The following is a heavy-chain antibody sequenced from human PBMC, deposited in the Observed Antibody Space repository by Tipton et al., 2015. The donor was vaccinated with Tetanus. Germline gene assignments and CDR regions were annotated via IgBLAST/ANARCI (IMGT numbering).Heavy chain of an antibody. CDR1: GFTFSDYY. CDR2: MSSSGSTI. CDR3: AKAKTWINLWFGDA. D-gene: IGHD3-10*01. V-gene: IGHV3-11*01. Sequence: SLRLSCAASGFTFSDYYMSWIRQAPGKGLEWVSYMSSSGSTINYADSVKGRLTISRDNAKNSLYLQMNSLRAEDTAVYYCAKAKTWINLWFGDAWGPGTRVTVSP. J-gene: IGHJ5*02.